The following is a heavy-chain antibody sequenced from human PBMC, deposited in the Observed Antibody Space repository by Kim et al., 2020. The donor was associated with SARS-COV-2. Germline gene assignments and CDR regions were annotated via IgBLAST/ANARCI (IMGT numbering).Heavy chain of an antibody. D-gene: IGHD3-10*01. CDR2: IYSGGST. CDR1: GFTVSSNY. J-gene: IGHJ6*02. Sequence: GGSLRLSCAASGFTVSSNYMSWVRQAPGKGLEWVSVIYSGGSTYYADSVKGRFTISRDNSKNTLYLQMNSLRAEDTAVYYCARYMVRGVIILRWNYYGMDVWGQGTTVTVSS. V-gene: IGHV3-66*02. CDR3: ARYMVRGVIILRWNYYGMDV.